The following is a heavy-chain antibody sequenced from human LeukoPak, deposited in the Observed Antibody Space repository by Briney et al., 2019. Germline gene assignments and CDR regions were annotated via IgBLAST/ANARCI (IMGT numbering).Heavy chain of an antibody. CDR3: ARDRPCSSSWRPFDY. CDR1: GGTFSSYA. Sequence: ASVKVSCKASGGTFSSYAISWVRQAPGQGLEWMGWISTYNANTNYALEFRGRVTMTTDTSTSTAYMELRSLRSDDTAVYYCARDRPCSSSWRPFDYWGQGTRVIVSS. V-gene: IGHV1-18*01. J-gene: IGHJ4*02. D-gene: IGHD6-13*01. CDR2: ISTYNANT.